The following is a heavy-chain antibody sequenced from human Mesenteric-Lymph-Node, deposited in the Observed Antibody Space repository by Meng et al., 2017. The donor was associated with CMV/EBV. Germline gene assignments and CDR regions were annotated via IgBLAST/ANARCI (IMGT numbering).Heavy chain of an antibody. CDR3: AKASNWEHDY. V-gene: IGHV3-23*01. D-gene: IGHD1-1*01. CDR1: GFSFNNYA. CDR2: ILGSGDST. Sequence: LSCAASGFSFNNYALPWVRHAPGTVLEWLSGILGSGDSTYYADSVKGRFTISRDNTKNTLFLQMNSLRAEDTAVYYCAKASNWEHDYWGQGTLVTVSS. J-gene: IGHJ4*02.